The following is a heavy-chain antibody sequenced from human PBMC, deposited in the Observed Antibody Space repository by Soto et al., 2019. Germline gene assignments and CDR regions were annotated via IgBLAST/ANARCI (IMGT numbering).Heavy chain of an antibody. J-gene: IGHJ4*01. D-gene: IGHD2-15*01. Sequence: QVQLVQSGAEVKKPGSSVKVSCTASGGTFSDYAFSWVRQAPGQGLEWMGGIIPMFSSSSFAQKFQGRLTITADDSTSTAYMSLSSLGSAETAMYYCVKDGGFQQHLFVFDLWGPGTLVTVSS. CDR1: GGTFSDYA. CDR3: VKDGGFQQHLFVFDL. CDR2: IIPMFSSS. V-gene: IGHV1-69*01.